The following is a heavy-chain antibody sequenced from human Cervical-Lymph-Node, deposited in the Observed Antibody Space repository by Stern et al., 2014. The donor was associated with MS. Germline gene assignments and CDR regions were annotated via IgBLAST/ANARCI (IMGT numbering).Heavy chain of an antibody. V-gene: IGHV1-2*06. J-gene: IGHJ4*02. CDR2: TNPNSGDS. CDR3: ARERGRAGPAMADY. Sequence: VQLVASGAEVKKPGASVKVSCKAAGYSFTGNYIHWLRQAPGQGLEWMGRTNPNSGDSNYALKFQGRVTMTRDTSISTAYMNLNRLGIDDTAVYYCARERGRAGPAMADYWGQGTLVTVSS. D-gene: IGHD5-18*01. CDR1: GYSFTGNY.